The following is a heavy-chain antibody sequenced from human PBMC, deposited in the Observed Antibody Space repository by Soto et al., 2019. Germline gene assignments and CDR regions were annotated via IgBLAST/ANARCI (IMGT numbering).Heavy chain of an antibody. CDR3: ARNEGNYYDSSGYYTRDYYYYGMDV. D-gene: IGHD3-22*01. J-gene: IGHJ6*02. CDR2: INAGNGNT. V-gene: IGHV1-3*01. Sequence: ASVKVSCNASGYTFTSYAMHWVRQAPGQRLEWMGWINAGNGNTKYSQKFQGRVTITRDTSASTAYMELSSLRSEDTAVYYCARNEGNYYDSSGYYTRDYYYYGMDVWGQGTTVTVSS. CDR1: GYTFTSYA.